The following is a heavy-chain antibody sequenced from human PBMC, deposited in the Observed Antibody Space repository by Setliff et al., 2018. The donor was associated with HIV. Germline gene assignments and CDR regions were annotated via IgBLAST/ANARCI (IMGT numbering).Heavy chain of an antibody. CDR3: AIGPAECQSVVVTAAHLYFDL. D-gene: IGHD2-2*01. J-gene: IGHJ2*01. CDR2: INHSGST. CDR1: GGSFSGSY. Sequence: PSETLSLTCAVYGGSFSGSYWNWIRQSPGKGMEWIGEINHSGSTNYNQSLKSRITISVDTSKQQFSPKLNSVTAADTAVYYCAIGPAECQSVVVTAAHLYFDLWGRGTLVTVSS. V-gene: IGHV4-34*01.